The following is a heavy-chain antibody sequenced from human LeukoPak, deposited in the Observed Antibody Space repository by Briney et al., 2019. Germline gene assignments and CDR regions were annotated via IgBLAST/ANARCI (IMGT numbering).Heavy chain of an antibody. V-gene: IGHV4-4*02. J-gene: IGHJ4*02. Sequence: SETLSLTCAVSGGSISSSNWWSWVRQPPGKGLEWIGEIYHSGSTNYNPSLKSRVTISVDKSKNQFSLKLSPVTAADTAVYYCARRGDFWSGYYPGFVYWGQGTLVTASS. CDR2: IYHSGST. CDR3: ARRGDFWSGYYPGFVY. CDR1: GGSISSSNW. D-gene: IGHD3-3*01.